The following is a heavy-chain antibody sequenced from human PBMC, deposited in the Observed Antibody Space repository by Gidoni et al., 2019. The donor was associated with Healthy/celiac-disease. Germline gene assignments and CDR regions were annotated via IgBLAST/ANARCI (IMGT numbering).Heavy chain of an antibody. CDR2: ISSSSSTI. CDR1: GFTFSSYS. J-gene: IGHJ4*02. D-gene: IGHD3-22*01. V-gene: IGHV3-48*02. CDR3: ARDSSGDSSAEQDY. Sequence: EVQLVESGGGLVQPGGSLRLSCAASGFTFSSYSMNWVRQAPGKGLEWVSYISSSSSTIYYADSVKGRFTISRDNAKNSLYLQMNSLRDEDTAVYYCARDSSGDSSAEQDYWGQGTLVTVSS.